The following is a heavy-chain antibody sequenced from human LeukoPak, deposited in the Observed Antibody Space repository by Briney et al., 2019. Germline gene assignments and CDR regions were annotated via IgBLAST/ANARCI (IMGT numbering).Heavy chain of an antibody. J-gene: IGHJ6*03. CDR1: GFTFSSYE. Sequence: GGSLSLSCAASGFTFSSYEMNWVRQAPGKGLEWVSYISSSGSTIYYADSVKGRFTISRDNAKNSLYLQMNSLRAEDTAVYYCARDQAGRYYYYYYMDVWGKGTTVTISS. V-gene: IGHV3-48*03. CDR2: ISSSGSTI. CDR3: ARDQAGRYYYYYYMDV. D-gene: IGHD6-13*01.